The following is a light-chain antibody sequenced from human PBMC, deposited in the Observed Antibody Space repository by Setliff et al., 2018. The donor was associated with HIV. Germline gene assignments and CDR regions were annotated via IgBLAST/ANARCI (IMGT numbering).Light chain of an antibody. CDR3: TSYTSSFTYV. CDR2: EVN. Sequence: LTQPASVSGSPGQSITISCTGTSSDVGSYNLVSWYQHFPGKAPKLVIFEVNKRPSGVSNRFSGSKSGNTASLTISGLQAEDEADYYCTSYTSSFTYVFGSGTKVTVL. J-gene: IGLJ1*01. CDR1: SSDVGSYNL. V-gene: IGLV2-14*02.